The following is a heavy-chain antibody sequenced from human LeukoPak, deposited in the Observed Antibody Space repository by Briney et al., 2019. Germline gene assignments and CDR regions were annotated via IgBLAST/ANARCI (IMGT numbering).Heavy chain of an antibody. V-gene: IGHV4-30-2*01. J-gene: IGHJ1*01. CDR1: GGSITSGGYY. Sequence: SQTLSLTCTVSGGSITSGGYYWTWIRQPPGKGLEWIGYMYHSGATYYNPSLKSRVTISVDRSKNQFSLKLSSVTAADTAVYYCAREDHAHGYYYDSSGDPYFQHWGQGTLVTVSS. CDR3: AREDHAHGYYYDSSGDPYFQH. CDR2: MYHSGAT. D-gene: IGHD3-22*01.